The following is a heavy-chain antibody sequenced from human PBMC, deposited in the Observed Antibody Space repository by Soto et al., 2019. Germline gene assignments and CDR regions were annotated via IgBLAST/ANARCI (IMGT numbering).Heavy chain of an antibody. V-gene: IGHV3-23*01. J-gene: IGHJ6*03. D-gene: IGHD6-19*01. CDR1: GFTFSSYA. Sequence: GGSLRLSCAASGFTFSSYAMSWVRQAPGKGLEWVSAISGSGGSTYYADSVKGRFTISRDNSKNTLYLQMNSLRAEDTAVYYCAKVSLEQWLGSYYYMDVWGKGTTVTVSS. CDR3: AKVSLEQWLGSYYYMDV. CDR2: ISGSGGST.